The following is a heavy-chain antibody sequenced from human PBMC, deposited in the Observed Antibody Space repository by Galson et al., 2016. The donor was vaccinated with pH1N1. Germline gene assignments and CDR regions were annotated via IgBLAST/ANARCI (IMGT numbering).Heavy chain of an antibody. CDR3: AHSLYGDYVGWFDP. Sequence: PALVKPTQTLTRTCTFSGFSLSTNGVGVGWIRQPPGQALEWLALIYWNDDKRYSPSLKRRLTITNDTPKNQVVLTMTNMDPVDTATYYCAHSLYGDYVGWFDPWGQGTLVTVSS. CDR1: GFSLSTNGVG. CDR2: IYWNDDK. D-gene: IGHD4-17*01. J-gene: IGHJ5*02. V-gene: IGHV2-5*01.